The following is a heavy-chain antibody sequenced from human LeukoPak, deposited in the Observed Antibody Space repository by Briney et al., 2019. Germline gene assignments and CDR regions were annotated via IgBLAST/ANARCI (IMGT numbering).Heavy chain of an antibody. CDR1: GYTFTSYY. D-gene: IGHD4-23*01. CDR3: ARDNSVEDTAWWFDP. V-gene: IGHV1-46*01. CDR2: VNPSGGST. J-gene: IGHJ5*02. Sequence: ASVKVSCKASGYTFTSYYMHWARQAPGQGLEWMGIVNPSGGSTSYAQKFQGRVTMTRDMSTSTDYMELSSLRSEDTAVYYCARDNSVEDTAWWFDPWGQGTLVTVSS.